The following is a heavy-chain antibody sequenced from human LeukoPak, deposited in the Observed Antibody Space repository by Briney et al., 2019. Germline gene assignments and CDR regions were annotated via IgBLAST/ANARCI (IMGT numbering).Heavy chain of an antibody. D-gene: IGHD6-19*01. J-gene: IGHJ4*02. CDR3: ARSVIAVAGPFDY. CDR1: EFTFSNYA. Sequence: PGRSLRLSCAASEFTFSNYAMHWVRQAPGKGLEWVAVILYDGSNKYYADSVKGRFTISRDNSKNTLYLQMNSLRAEDTAVYYCARSVIAVAGPFDYWGQGTLVTVSS. CDR2: ILYDGSNK. V-gene: IGHV3-30-3*01.